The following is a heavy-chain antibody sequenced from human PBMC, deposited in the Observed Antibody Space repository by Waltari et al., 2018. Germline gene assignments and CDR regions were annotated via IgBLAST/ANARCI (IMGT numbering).Heavy chain of an antibody. D-gene: IGHD2-2*01. CDR3: ARANCSSTSCYESLMDV. CDR1: GYTFTSYY. J-gene: IGHJ6*02. Sequence: QVQLVQSGAEVKKPGASVKVSCKASGYTFTSYYMHWVRQAPGQGLEWMGIINPGGGSTSYAQKFQGRVTMTRDTSTSTVYMELSSLRSEDTAVYYCARANCSSTSCYESLMDVWGQGTTVTVSS. V-gene: IGHV1-46*01. CDR2: INPGGGST.